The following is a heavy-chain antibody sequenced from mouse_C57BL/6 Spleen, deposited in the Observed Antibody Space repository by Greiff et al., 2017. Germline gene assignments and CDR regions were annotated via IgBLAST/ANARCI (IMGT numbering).Heavy chain of an antibody. CDR2: INPSSGYT. J-gene: IGHJ1*03. CDR1: GYTFTSYW. V-gene: IGHV1-7*01. Sequence: QVHVKQSGAELAKPGASVKLSCKASGYTFTSYWMHWVKQRPGQGLEWIGYINPSSGYTKYNQKFKDKATLTADKSSSTAYMQLSSLTYEDSAVYYCARSEQGYFDVWGTGTTVTVSS. CDR3: ARSEQGYFDV.